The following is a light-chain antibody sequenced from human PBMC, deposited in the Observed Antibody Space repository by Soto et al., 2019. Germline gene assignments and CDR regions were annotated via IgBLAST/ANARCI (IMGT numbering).Light chain of an antibody. CDR1: QSVSGY. CDR2: ADS. V-gene: IGKV3-11*01. Sequence: EIVLTQSPATLSLSPGEIATLPCRASQSVSGYIGWYQQKPGQAPRLLIYADSNRATGIPARFSGSGSGTDFTLTISSLEPEDFSVYYCQQRSNWPITFGQGTRLEIK. J-gene: IGKJ5*01. CDR3: QQRSNWPIT.